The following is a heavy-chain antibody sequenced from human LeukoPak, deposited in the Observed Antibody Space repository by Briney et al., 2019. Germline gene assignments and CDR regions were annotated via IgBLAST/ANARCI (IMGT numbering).Heavy chain of an antibody. J-gene: IGHJ6*02. V-gene: IGHV1-2*06. D-gene: IGHD2-2*01. CDR1: GYTFTDYY. Sequence: ASVKVSCKASGYTFTDYYMHWVRQAPGQGLEWMGRINPNSGGTNSAQKFLGRVTMTRDTSISTAYMELNRLRSDDTAVYYCARDRIILPASSYGVDVWGQGTTVTVSS. CDR2: INPNSGGT. CDR3: ARDRIILPASSYGVDV.